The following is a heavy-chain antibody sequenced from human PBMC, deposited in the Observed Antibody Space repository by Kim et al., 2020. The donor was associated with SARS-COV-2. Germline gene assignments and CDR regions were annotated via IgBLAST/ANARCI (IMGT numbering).Heavy chain of an antibody. Sequence: GGSLRLSCAASGFTFSSYGMHWVRQAPGKGLEWVAVIWYDGSNKYYADSVKGRFTISRDNSKNTLYLQMNSLRAEDTAVYYCARDLWYGSGPCGMDVWGQGTTVTVSS. CDR2: IWYDGSNK. CDR1: GFTFSSYG. D-gene: IGHD3-10*01. V-gene: IGHV3-33*01. J-gene: IGHJ6*02. CDR3: ARDLWYGSGPCGMDV.